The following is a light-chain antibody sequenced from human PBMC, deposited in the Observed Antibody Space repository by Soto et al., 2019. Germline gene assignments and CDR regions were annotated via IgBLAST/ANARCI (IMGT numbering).Light chain of an antibody. CDR2: GNS. J-gene: IGLJ3*02. V-gene: IGLV1-40*01. CDR1: RSHIGAGFD. Sequence: QSVLTQPPSVSGAPGQRVTLSHSGRRSHIGAGFDVHWYHQIAGTAPKLLIYGNSNRPSGVPDRFSGSKSGTSASLAINGLQAEDEAHYYCQSYDNSLSGSWVFGGGTKVTVL. CDR3: QSYDNSLSGSWV.